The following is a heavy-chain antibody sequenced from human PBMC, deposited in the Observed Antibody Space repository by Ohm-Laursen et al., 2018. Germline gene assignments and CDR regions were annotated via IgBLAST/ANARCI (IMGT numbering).Heavy chain of an antibody. CDR1: GFTFSGSA. CDR2: IRSKANSYAT. V-gene: IGHV3-73*01. J-gene: IGHJ6*02. Sequence: SLRLSCAASGFTFSGSAMHWVRQASGKGLEWVGRIRSKANSYATAYAASVKGRFTISRDDSKNTAYLQMNSLKTEDTAVYYCTRHKEGYGDSYYYYGMDVWGQGTTVTVS. D-gene: IGHD4-17*01. CDR3: TRHKEGYGDSYYYYGMDV.